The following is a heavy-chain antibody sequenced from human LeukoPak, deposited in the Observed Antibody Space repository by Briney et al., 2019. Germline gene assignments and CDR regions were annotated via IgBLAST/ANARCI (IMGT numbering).Heavy chain of an antibody. CDR3: ARGGYVWGSYPYFDY. CDR2: IYYSGST. J-gene: IGHJ4*02. Sequence: SETLSLTCTVSGGSISSYYWSWIRQPPGKGLEWIGYIYYSGSTNYNPSLKSRVTISADTSKNQFSLKLSSVTAADTAVYYCARGGYVWGSYPYFDYWGQGTLVTVSS. V-gene: IGHV4-59*01. D-gene: IGHD3-16*02. CDR1: GGSISSYY.